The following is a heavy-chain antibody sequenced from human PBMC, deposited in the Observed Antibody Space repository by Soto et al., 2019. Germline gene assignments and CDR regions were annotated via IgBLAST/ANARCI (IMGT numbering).Heavy chain of an antibody. Sequence: ASVKVSCKASGYAFTGYYMHWVRQAPGQGLEWRGWINPNSGGTNYAQKFQGGVTMTRETSISTAYMELRSLRSDDTAVYYCARGGSHSSGWNLYYYYYGMDLWGQGTTVTVSS. CDR1: GYAFTGYY. V-gene: IGHV1-2*02. CDR3: ARGGSHSSGWNLYYYYYGMDL. J-gene: IGHJ6*02. D-gene: IGHD6-19*01. CDR2: INPNSGGT.